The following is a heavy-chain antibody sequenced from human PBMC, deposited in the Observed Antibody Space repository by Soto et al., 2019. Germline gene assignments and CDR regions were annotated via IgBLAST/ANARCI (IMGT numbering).Heavy chain of an antibody. CDR3: ARGRGLN. V-gene: IGHV4-34*01. Sequence: QVQLQQWGAGLLKPSETLSLTCAVYGGSFSGYYWSWIRQPPGKGLEWIGEINHSGSTNYNPSLKSRVIISVDTSKNQFSLKRSSVTAADTAVYYCARGRGLNWGQGTLVTVSS. CDR2: INHSGST. D-gene: IGHD5-12*01. CDR1: GGSFSGYY. J-gene: IGHJ4*02.